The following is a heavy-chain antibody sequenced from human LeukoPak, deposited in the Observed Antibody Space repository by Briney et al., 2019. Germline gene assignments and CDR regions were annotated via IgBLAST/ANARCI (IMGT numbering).Heavy chain of an antibody. D-gene: IGHD2-15*01. J-gene: IGHJ3*02. CDR1: GFTFSTYS. Sequence: GGSLRLSCAASGFTFSTYSMNWVRQAPGKGLEWVSSISSSSSYIYYADSVRGRFTISRDNAKNSLFLQMNSLRAEDTAVYYCAREYCSGGSCYSDAFDIWGQGTMVTVSS. CDR2: ISSSSSYI. V-gene: IGHV3-21*01. CDR3: AREYCSGGSCYSDAFDI.